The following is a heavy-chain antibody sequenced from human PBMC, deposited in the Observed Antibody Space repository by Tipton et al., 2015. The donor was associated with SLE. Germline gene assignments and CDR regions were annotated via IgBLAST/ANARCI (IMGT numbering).Heavy chain of an antibody. CDR2: TSHSGST. Sequence: TLSLTCAVYGGSFSGYYWGWIRQPPGKGLEWIGETSHSGSTNYNPSLKSRVTIAVDTSKNQITLRLGFVTAADTAVYYCAGGTYYDSSGYHPHYYCGLDVWGQGTTVTVSS. V-gene: IGHV4-34*01. CDR1: GGSFSGYY. J-gene: IGHJ6*02. CDR3: AGGTYYDSSGYHPHYYCGLDV. D-gene: IGHD3-22*01.